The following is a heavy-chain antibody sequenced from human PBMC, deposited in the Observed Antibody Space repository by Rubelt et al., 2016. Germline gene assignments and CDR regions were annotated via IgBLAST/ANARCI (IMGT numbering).Heavy chain of an antibody. J-gene: IGHJ6*03. D-gene: IGHD6-6*01. CDR1: GYTFTSYG. Sequence: QVQLVQSGAEVKKPGASVKVSCKASGYTFTSYGISWVRQAPGQGLEWMGWISAYNGNTNCAQKLQGRVTMTTDTSTRTAYMELRSLRSDDTAGYYCAGAAVAAPDYYMDVWGKGTTVTVSS. CDR2: ISAYNGNT. V-gene: IGHV1-18*01. CDR3: AGAAVAAPDYYMDV.